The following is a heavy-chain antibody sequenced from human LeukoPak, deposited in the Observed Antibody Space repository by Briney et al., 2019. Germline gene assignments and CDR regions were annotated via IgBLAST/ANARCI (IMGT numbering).Heavy chain of an antibody. CDR2: IYPGDSDT. V-gene: IGHV5-51*01. J-gene: IGHJ4*02. Sequence: RGESLEISCKGSGYSFTSYWIGGVRQLPGKGLEWMGIIYPGDSDTRYSPSCQGQVTISADKSISTAYLQWSSLKASDTAMYYCARRTYYYDSSGYSFDYWGQGTLVTVSS. CDR1: GYSFTSYW. D-gene: IGHD3-22*01. CDR3: ARRTYYYDSSGYSFDY.